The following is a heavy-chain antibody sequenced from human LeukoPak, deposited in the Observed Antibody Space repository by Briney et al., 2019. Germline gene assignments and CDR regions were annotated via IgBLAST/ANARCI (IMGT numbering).Heavy chain of an antibody. V-gene: IGHV4-39*01. CDR1: GDSISSSSYY. CDR2: TYYTGST. Sequence: PSETLSLTCTVSGDSISSSSYYWGWIRQPPGKGLEWIGSTYYTGSTYYNPSLKSRVTISVDTSKNQFSLKLKSVTAADTAVYYCARHLSLQGVYFDYWGQGTLVTVSS. J-gene: IGHJ4*02. CDR3: ARHLSLQGVYFDY. D-gene: IGHD3-16*01.